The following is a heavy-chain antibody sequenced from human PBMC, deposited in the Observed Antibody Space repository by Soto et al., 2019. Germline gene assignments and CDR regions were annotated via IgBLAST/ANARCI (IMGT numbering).Heavy chain of an antibody. CDR2: IYYSGST. CDR3: ARWGFESLAGPDEQGY. V-gene: IGHV4-39*01. J-gene: IGHJ4*02. D-gene: IGHD6-19*01. CDR1: GGSISSSSYY. Sequence: SETLSLTCTVSGGSISSSSYYWGWIRQPPGKGLEWIGSIYYSGSTYYNPSLKSRVTISVDTSKNQFSLKLSSVTAADTAVYYCARWGFESLAGPDEQGYWGQGTLVTVSS.